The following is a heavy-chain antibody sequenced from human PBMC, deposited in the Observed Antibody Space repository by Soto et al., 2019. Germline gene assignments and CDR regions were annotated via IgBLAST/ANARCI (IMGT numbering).Heavy chain of an antibody. V-gene: IGHV4-39*01. J-gene: IGHJ6*02. D-gene: IGHD3-9*01. CDR2: IHYIGST. CDR1: GASISGSTSY. CDR3: ARHLMTGPYNYYCNGMDV. Sequence: QLQLQESGPGLMKPSATLSLNCTVSGASISGSTSYWGWIRQPPGKGLEWIGKIHYIGSTYYSPSLKSRVTLSVDTSKNQFALRLSSVTAADTAVYYCARHLMTGPYNYYCNGMDVWGPGTTVTVS.